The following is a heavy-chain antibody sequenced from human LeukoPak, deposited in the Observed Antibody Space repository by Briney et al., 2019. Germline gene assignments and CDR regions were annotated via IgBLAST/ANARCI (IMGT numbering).Heavy chain of an antibody. D-gene: IGHD6-6*01. V-gene: IGHV3-73*01. CDR3: TRRLGSSSSSGAD. J-gene: IGHJ4*02. CDR2: IRSKANSYAT. CDR1: GFTFSGSA. Sequence: GGSLRLSCAASGFTFSGSAMHWVRQASGKGLEWVGRIRSKANSYATAYAASVKGRFTISRDDSKNTAYLQMNSLKTEDTAVYYCTRRLGSSSSSGADWGQGTLVTVSS.